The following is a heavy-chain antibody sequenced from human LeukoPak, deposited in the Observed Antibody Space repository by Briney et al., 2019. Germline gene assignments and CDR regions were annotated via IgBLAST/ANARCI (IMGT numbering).Heavy chain of an antibody. V-gene: IGHV1-2*02. Sequence: ASVKVSCKASGYTFTGYYMHWVRQAPGQGLEWMGWINPNSGGTNYAQKFQGRVTMTRDTSISTAYMELSRLRSEDTAVYYCARNYDFWSGSYFDYWGQGTLVTVSS. CDR3: ARNYDFWSGSYFDY. CDR2: INPNSGGT. J-gene: IGHJ4*02. D-gene: IGHD3-3*01. CDR1: GYTFTGYY.